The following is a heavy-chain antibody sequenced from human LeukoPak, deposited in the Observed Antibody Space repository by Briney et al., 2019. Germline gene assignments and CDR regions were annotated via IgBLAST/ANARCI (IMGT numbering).Heavy chain of an antibody. CDR2: ISSSSSYI. D-gene: IGHD2-21*01. CDR3: ARVTFGNVYCGGDCYDAEYFQH. Sequence: PGGSLRLSCAASGFTFSSYAMSWVRQAPGKGLEWVSSISSSSSYIYYADSVKGRFTISRDNAKNSLYLQMNSLRAEDTAVYYCARVTFGNVYCGGDCYDAEYFQHWGQGTLVTVSS. J-gene: IGHJ1*01. CDR1: GFTFSSYA. V-gene: IGHV3-21*01.